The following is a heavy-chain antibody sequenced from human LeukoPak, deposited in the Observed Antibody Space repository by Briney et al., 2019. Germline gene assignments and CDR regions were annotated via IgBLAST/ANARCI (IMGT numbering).Heavy chain of an antibody. CDR3: ARAPRGYSSRVYYFDY. Sequence: GWXXPNSGGTNYAQKFQGRVNMTRDTSISTDYMELGRLRSDDTAVYYCARAPRGYSSRVYYFDYWGQGTLVTVSS. CDR2: XXPNSGGT. D-gene: IGHD6-13*01. J-gene: IGHJ4*02. V-gene: IGHV1-2*02.